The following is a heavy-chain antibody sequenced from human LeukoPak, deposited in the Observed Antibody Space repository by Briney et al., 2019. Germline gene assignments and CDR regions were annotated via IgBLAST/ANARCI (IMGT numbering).Heavy chain of an antibody. V-gene: IGHV3-23*01. D-gene: IGHD3-22*01. J-gene: IGHJ4*02. CDR2: ISGSGGST. CDR1: GFTFSSYA. Sequence: GGSLRLSCAASGFTFSSYAMSWVRQAPGKGLEWVSAISGSGGSTYCADSVKGRFTISRDNSKNTLYLQMNSLRAEDTAVYYCAKVQGDTYYYDSSGYPDYWGQGTLVTVSS. CDR3: AKVQGDTYYYDSSGYPDY.